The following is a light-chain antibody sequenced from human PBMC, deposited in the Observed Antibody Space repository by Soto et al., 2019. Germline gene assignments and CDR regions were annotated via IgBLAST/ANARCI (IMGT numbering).Light chain of an antibody. Sequence: NFMLTQPHSVSESPGKTMIISCTRSSGNIDSNYVQWYQQRPGSSPTTIIYEDNLRPSGVPDRFSGSIDSSSNSASLTISGLMTEDEADYYCQSYDNRRWVFGGGTKLTVL. J-gene: IGLJ3*02. V-gene: IGLV6-57*01. CDR1: SGNIDSNY. CDR3: QSYDNRRWV. CDR2: EDN.